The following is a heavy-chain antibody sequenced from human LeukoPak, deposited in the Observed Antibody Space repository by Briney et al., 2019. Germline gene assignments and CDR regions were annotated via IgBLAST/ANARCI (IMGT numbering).Heavy chain of an antibody. J-gene: IGHJ4*02. CDR1: GYTFTGYY. V-gene: IGHV1-8*02. D-gene: IGHD6-13*01. CDR3: ARGDSSSWFPFDY. CDR2: MNPNSGNT. Sequence: ASVKVSCKASGYTFTGYYMHWVRQATGQGLEWMGWMNPNSGNTGYAQKFQGRVTMTRNTSISTAYMELSSLRSEDTAVYYCARGDSSSWFPFDYWGQGTLVTVSS.